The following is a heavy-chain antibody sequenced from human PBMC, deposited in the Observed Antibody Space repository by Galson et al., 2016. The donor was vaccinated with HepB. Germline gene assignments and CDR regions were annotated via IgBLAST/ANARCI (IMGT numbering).Heavy chain of an antibody. CDR1: GFTFSTYS. V-gene: IGHV3-21*01. CDR3: ARGGGYSSGWYSF. D-gene: IGHD6-13*01. Sequence: SLRLSCAASGFTFSTYSMNWVRQAPGKGLEWVSSISSGSAYIYYADSVKGRFTISRDNAKNSLYLQMNSLRAEDTAVYYCARGGGYSSGWYSFWGQGTLVTVPS. J-gene: IGHJ4*02. CDR2: ISSGSAYI.